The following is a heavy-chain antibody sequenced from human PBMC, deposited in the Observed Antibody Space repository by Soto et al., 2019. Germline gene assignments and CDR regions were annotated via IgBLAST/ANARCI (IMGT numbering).Heavy chain of an antibody. CDR1: GGSIRSSTYY. J-gene: IGHJ4*02. V-gene: IGHV4-39*01. Sequence: SETLSLTCPVSGGSIRSSTYYWGWIRQPPGKGLEWIGSIYYSGSTHNTPSLKSRVTMSVDTYTNQFSLKLNSVTAADTAVYYCTRHEGGAAADRPLDYWGQGTLVTVSS. D-gene: IGHD6-13*01. CDR2: IYYSGST. CDR3: TRHEGGAAADRPLDY.